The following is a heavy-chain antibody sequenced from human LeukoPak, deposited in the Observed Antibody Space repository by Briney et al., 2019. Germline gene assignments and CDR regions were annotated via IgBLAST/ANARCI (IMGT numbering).Heavy chain of an antibody. D-gene: IGHD5-18*01. V-gene: IGHV3-21*01. CDR2: ISSSSSYI. CDR1: GFTFSSYS. J-gene: IGHJ4*02. CDR3: ARDPETYEGYGY. Sequence: GGPLRLSCAASGFTFSSYSMNWVRQAPGKGLEWVSSISSSSSYIYYADSVKGRFTISRDNAKNSLYLQMNSLRAEDTAVYYCARDPETYEGYGYWGQGTLVTVSS.